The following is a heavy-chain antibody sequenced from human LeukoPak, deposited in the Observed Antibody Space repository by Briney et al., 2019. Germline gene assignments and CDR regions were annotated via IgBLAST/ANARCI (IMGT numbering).Heavy chain of an antibody. CDR1: GFTFSSYW. D-gene: IGHD2-2*01. CDR2: IKQDGSEK. CDR3: ARYCSSTSCYLDPKFDP. Sequence: GGSLRLSCAASGFTFSSYWMSWVRQAPGKGLEWVANIKQDGSEKYYVDSVKGRFTISRDNAKNSLYLQMNSLRAEDTVVYYCARYCSSTSCYLDPKFDPWGQGTLVTVSS. J-gene: IGHJ5*02. V-gene: IGHV3-7*01.